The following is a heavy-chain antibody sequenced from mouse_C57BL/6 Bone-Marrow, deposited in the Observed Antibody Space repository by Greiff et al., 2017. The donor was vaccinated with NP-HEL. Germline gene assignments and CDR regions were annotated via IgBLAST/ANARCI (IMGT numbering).Heavy chain of an antibody. J-gene: IGHJ4*01. CDR3: VRWTTVVATEGYYAMDY. Sequence: QVQLQQSGAELARPGASVKLSCKASGYTFTSYGISWVKQRTGQGLEWIGEIYPRSGNTYYNEKFKGKATLTADKSSSTAYMELRSLTSEDSAVYFCVRWTTVVATEGYYAMDYWGQGTSVTVSS. V-gene: IGHV1-81*01. CDR2: IYPRSGNT. D-gene: IGHD1-1*01. CDR1: GYTFTSYG.